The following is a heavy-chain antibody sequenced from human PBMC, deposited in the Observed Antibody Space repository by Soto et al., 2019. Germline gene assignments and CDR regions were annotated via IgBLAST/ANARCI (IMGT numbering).Heavy chain of an antibody. Sequence: QVRLLQSGAEVQRPGASINISCQATGYQFTGSYLHWIRPAPGHGPHWMGMINPDPGSTTYAATFQGRVSMSTDRSADNVYLGLGGRTSDETATFYWPRRCCSGTDCHLYFDFYGQGTFVALSA. CDR1: GYQFTGSY. CDR3: PRRCCSGTDCHLYFDF. CDR2: INPDPGST. J-gene: IGHJ4*02. D-gene: IGHD2-15*01. V-gene: IGHV1-46*01.